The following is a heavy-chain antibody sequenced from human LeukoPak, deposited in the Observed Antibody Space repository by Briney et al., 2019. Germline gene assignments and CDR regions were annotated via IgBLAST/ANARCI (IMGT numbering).Heavy chain of an antibody. D-gene: IGHD5-18*01. J-gene: IGHJ5*01. CDR3: ARPGGDGGFSYGFDS. Sequence: GESLKISCKGSGYSFTSYWIGWVRQMPGKGLEWMGIIYPGDSDTRYSPSFQGQVTISADKSISTAYLQWSSLKASDTAVYYCARPGGDGGFSYGFDSWGRGTLVTVSS. CDR1: GYSFTSYW. CDR2: IYPGDSDT. V-gene: IGHV5-51*01.